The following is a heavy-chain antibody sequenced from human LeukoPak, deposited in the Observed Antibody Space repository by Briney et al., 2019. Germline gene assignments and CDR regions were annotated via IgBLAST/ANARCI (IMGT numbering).Heavy chain of an antibody. D-gene: IGHD6-13*01. V-gene: IGHV5-51*01. CDR1: GYSFTSYW. CDR2: IYPGDSDT. Sequence: GGSLKISCKGSGYSFTSYWIGWVRQMPGKGLEWMGIIYPGDSDTRYSPSFQGQVTISADKSISTAYLQWSSLKASDTAMYYCARSYHSSSWYYYYYYGMDVWGQGTTVTVSS. J-gene: IGHJ6*02. CDR3: ARSYHSSSWYYYYYYGMDV.